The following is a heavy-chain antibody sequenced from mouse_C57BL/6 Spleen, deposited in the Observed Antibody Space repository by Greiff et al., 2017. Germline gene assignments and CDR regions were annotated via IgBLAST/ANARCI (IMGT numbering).Heavy chain of an antibody. CDR2: IHPNSGST. CDR3: ARSGTGTRAMDY. CDR1: GYTFTSYW. J-gene: IGHJ4*01. V-gene: IGHV1-64*01. D-gene: IGHD4-1*01. Sequence: VQLQQPGAELVKPGASVKLSCKASGYTFTSYWMHWVKQRPGQGLEWIGMIHPNSGSTNYNEKFKSKATLTVDKSSSTAYMQLSSLTSEDSAVYYCARSGTGTRAMDYWGQGPSVTVS.